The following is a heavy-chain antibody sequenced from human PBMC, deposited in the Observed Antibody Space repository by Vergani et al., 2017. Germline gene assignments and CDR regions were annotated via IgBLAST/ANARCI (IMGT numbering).Heavy chain of an antibody. CDR3: ASVSGADYYYYGMDV. J-gene: IGHJ6*02. D-gene: IGHD7-27*01. V-gene: IGHV3-7*01. Sequence: EVQLVESGGGLVQPGGSLRLSCAASGFTFSSYWMSWVRQAPGKGLEWVANIKQDGSEKYYVDSVKGRFTISRDNAKNSLYLQMNSLRAEDTAVYYCASVSGADYYYYGMDVWGQGTTVTVSS. CDR2: IKQDGSEK. CDR1: GFTFSSYW.